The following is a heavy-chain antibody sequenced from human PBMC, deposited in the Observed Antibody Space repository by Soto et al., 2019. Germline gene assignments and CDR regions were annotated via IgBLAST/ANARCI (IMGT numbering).Heavy chain of an antibody. D-gene: IGHD1-7*01. V-gene: IGHV4-39*01. CDR3: VRHSGTTPVY. CDR2: ISYSGNT. J-gene: IGHJ4*02. CDR1: GGSMSSYY. Sequence: SETLSLTCTVSGGSMSSYYWTWIRQPPGKGLEWVGSISYSGNTDYNSSLKSRVTISVDTSKNQFSLKVRSVTAADTAIYYCVRHSGTTPVYWGQGTLVTVSS.